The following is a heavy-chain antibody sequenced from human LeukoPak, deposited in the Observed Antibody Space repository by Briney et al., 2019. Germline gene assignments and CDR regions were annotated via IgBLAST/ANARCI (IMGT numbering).Heavy chain of an antibody. Sequence: PGGSLRLSCAASGFTFSDYYMSWIRQAPGKGLEWVSYISSSGSTIYYADSVKGRFTISRDNAKSSLYLQMNSLRAEDTAVYYCARGTIFGVVNNWFDPWGQGTLVTVSS. V-gene: IGHV3-11*04. CDR2: ISSSGSTI. CDR3: ARGTIFGVVNNWFDP. J-gene: IGHJ5*02. CDR1: GFTFSDYY. D-gene: IGHD3-3*01.